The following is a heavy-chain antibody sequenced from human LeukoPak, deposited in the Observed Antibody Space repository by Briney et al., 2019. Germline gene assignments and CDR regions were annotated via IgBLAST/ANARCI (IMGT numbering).Heavy chain of an antibody. CDR1: GFTFSSYS. Sequence: GGSLRLSCAASGFTFSSYSMNWVRQAPGKGLEWVSYISSSSTIYYADSVKGRFTISRDNAKNSLYLQMNSLRDEDTAVYYCARHAADDFWSGYFSDDYWGQGTLVTVSS. V-gene: IGHV3-48*02. J-gene: IGHJ4*02. CDR3: ARHAADDFWSGYFSDDY. CDR2: ISSSSTI. D-gene: IGHD3-3*01.